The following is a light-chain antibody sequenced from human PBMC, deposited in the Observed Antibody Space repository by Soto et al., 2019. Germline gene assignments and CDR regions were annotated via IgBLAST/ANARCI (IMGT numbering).Light chain of an antibody. CDR1: SSDVGSYNL. CDR2: EGS. V-gene: IGLV2-23*01. Sequence: QSALTQPASVSGSPGQSITISCTGTSSDVGSYNLVSWYQQHPGKAPKLMIYEGSKRPSGVSNRFSGSKSGNTASLTISGLQAEDEADYYCCSSAGSSTLRVFGTGTKLTVL. J-gene: IGLJ1*01. CDR3: CSSAGSSTLRV.